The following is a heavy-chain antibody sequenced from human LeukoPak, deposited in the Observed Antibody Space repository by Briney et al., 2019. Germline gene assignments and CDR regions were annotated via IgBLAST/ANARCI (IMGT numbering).Heavy chain of an antibody. D-gene: IGHD2-15*01. J-gene: IGHJ4*02. CDR1: GGSISGYY. CDR3: ARVLGWAAFDY. Sequence: NPSETLSLTCTVSGGSISGYYWSWLRQPPGKGLEWIGHIYYSGSTNYNPSLRSRVTMSVDTSKNQFSLKLSSVTDADTAVYYCARVLGWAAFDYWGQGTLVTVSS. V-gene: IGHV4-59*12. CDR2: IYYSGST.